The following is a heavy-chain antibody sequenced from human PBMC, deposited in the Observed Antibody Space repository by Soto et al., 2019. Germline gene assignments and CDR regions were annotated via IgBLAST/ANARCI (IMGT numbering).Heavy chain of an antibody. Sequence: ASVKVSCKASGYTFTSYDINWVRQATGQGLEWMGWMNPNSGNTGYAQKFQGRVAITADESTSTAYMELSSLRSEDTAVYYCARNTSPYSSGWYLGDYWGQGTLVTVSS. J-gene: IGHJ4*02. V-gene: IGHV1-8*01. CDR3: ARNTSPYSSGWYLGDY. CDR1: GYTFTSYD. CDR2: MNPNSGNT. D-gene: IGHD6-19*01.